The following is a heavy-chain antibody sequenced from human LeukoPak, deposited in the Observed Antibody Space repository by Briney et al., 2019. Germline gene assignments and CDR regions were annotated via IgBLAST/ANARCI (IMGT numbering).Heavy chain of an antibody. CDR1: GGSISSDDYF. CDR3: ARYYDILTGYFDF. CDR2: IYFSGST. J-gene: IGHJ4*02. V-gene: IGHV4-30-4*01. Sequence: SQTLSLTCTVSGGSISSDDYFWSWIRQPPGKGLEWIGYIYFSGSTYYNPSPKSRVTISVDTSKNQFSLKLSSVTAADTAVYYCARYYDILTGYFDFWGQGTLVTVSS. D-gene: IGHD3-9*01.